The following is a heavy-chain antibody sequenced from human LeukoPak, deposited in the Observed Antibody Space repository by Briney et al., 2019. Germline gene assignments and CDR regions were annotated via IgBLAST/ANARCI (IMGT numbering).Heavy chain of an antibody. CDR3: ARGAKGYCSGGSCYLFDY. CDR1: GFTFSSYD. D-gene: IGHD2-15*01. J-gene: IGHJ4*02. CDR2: IGTAGDT. V-gene: IGHV3-13*01. Sequence: GGSLRLSCAASGFTFSSYDMHWVRQATGKGLEWVSAIGTAGDTYYPGSVKGRFTISRENAKNSLYLQMNSLRAGDTAVYYCARGAKGYCSGGSCYLFDYWGQGTLVTVSS.